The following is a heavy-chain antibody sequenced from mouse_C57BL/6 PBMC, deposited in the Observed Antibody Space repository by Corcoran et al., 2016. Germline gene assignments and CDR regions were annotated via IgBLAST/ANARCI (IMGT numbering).Heavy chain of an antibody. CDR3: ARRGIVAPAMDY. CDR1: GYTFTTYG. D-gene: IGHD1-1*01. CDR2: INTYSGVP. Sequence: QIQLVQSGPELKKPGETVKISCKASGYTFTTYGMSWVKQAPGKGLKWMGWINTYSGVPTYADDFKGRFAFSLETSASTAYLQINNLKNEDTATYFGARRGIVAPAMDYWGQGTSVTVSS. J-gene: IGHJ4*01. V-gene: IGHV9-3*01.